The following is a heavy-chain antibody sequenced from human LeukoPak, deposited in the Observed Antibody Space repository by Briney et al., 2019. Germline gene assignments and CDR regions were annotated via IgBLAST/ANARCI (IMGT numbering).Heavy chain of an antibody. D-gene: IGHD4-17*01. Sequence: SETLSLTCIVSGGXISSHYCSWIRQPPGKGLEWIGYIYYSGSTEYNPSLKSRVTISVDTSKNQFSLKLSSVTAADTAVYYCARGGTAVTPGLLWFDPWGQGTLVTVSS. CDR3: ARGGTAVTPGLLWFDP. J-gene: IGHJ5*02. CDR1: GGXISSHY. CDR2: IYYSGST. V-gene: IGHV4-59*11.